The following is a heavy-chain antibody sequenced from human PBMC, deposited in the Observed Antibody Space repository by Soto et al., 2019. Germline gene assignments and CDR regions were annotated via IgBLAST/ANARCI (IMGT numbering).Heavy chain of an antibody. J-gene: IGHJ5*02. CDR3: GRKQGVELVPLATVDWFDP. Sequence: GGSLRLSCAASGFIFENFGMSWVRQAPGKGLEWISSISGSGFKKYYADSVKGRFTISRDNSKSTVYLELNNLSAEDTAVYHCGRKQGVELVPLATVDWFDPWGQGSVVTVSS. V-gene: IGHV3-23*01. CDR1: GFIFENFG. D-gene: IGHD1-26*01. CDR2: ISGSGFKK.